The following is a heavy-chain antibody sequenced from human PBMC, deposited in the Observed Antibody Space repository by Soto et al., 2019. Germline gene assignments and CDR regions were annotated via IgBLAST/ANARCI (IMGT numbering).Heavy chain of an antibody. V-gene: IGHV3-30*18. Sequence: QGKGLEWVAVISYDGGNKYYADSVKGRFTISRDNSKNTLYLQMNSLRAEDTAVYYCAKDISVAAADYFLDFLVQGTSVLVS. CDR3: AKDISVAAADYFLDF. CDR2: ISYDGGNK. J-gene: IGHJ4*02. D-gene: IGHD2-2*01.